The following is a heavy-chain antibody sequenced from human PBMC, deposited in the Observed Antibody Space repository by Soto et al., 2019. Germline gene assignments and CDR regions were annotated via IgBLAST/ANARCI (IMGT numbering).Heavy chain of an antibody. CDR3: ARDEVAGTFNWFDP. Sequence: GGSLRLSCAGSGFIFSNYEMNWVRQAPGKGLEWLSYISSSGSTIYYADSVKGRFTISRDSAENSLYLQMNSLRAEDTAVYYCARDEVAGTFNWFDPWGQGTQVTVSS. J-gene: IGHJ5*02. CDR1: GFIFSNYE. V-gene: IGHV3-48*03. D-gene: IGHD6-19*01. CDR2: ISSSGSTI.